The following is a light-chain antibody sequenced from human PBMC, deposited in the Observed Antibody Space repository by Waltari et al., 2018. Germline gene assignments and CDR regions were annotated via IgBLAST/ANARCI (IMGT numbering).Light chain of an antibody. CDR1: QSVGRS. V-gene: IGKV3-20*01. J-gene: IGKJ1*01. CDR2: DAS. Sequence: EIGLTQSPGTLSLSPGERATLSCGASQSVGRSLAWYQQKPGRAPRLLLYDASSRATGIPDRFSGSGFGTDFSLTISRLEPEDFAVYYCQHYVRLPVTFDQGTKVEIK. CDR3: QHYVRLPVT.